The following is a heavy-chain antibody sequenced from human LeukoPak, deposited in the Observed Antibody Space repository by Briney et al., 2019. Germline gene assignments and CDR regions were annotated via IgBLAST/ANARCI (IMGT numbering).Heavy chain of an antibody. CDR1: GGSIRSYY. J-gene: IGHJ6*03. Sequence: PSETLSLTCTVSGGSIRSYYWSWIRQPAGKGLEWIGRIYTSGSTNYNPSLKSRVTMSVDTSKNQFSLKLSSVTAADTAVYYCARDGLGIAAAGSYYYYYMDVWGKGTTVTVSS. CDR2: IYTSGST. CDR3: ARDGLGIAAAGSYYYYYMDV. V-gene: IGHV4-4*07. D-gene: IGHD6-13*01.